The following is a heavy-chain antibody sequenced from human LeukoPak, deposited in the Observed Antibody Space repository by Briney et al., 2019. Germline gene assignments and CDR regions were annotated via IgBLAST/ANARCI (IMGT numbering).Heavy chain of an antibody. D-gene: IGHD3-10*01. Sequence: GGSLRLSCAASGFTFSSYEMNWVRQAPGKGLEWVSYISSSGSTIYYADSVKGRFTISRDNAKNSLYLQMNSLRAEDTAVYYCARHNYYGSGSYHLLDYWGQGTLVTVSA. CDR1: GFTFSSYE. CDR3: ARHNYYGSGSYHLLDY. CDR2: ISSSGSTI. V-gene: IGHV3-48*03. J-gene: IGHJ4*02.